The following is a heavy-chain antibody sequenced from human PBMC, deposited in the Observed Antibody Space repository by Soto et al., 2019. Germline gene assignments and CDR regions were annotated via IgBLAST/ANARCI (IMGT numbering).Heavy chain of an antibody. CDR3: ARDVEYYDFWRGYSWYYYYYGMDV. CDR2: ISYDGSNK. D-gene: IGHD3-3*01. V-gene: IGHV3-30-3*01. J-gene: IGHJ6*02. Sequence: QVQLVESGGGVVQPGRSLRLSCAASGFTFSSYAMHWVRQAPGKGLEWVAVISYDGSNKYYADSVKGRFTISRDNSKNTLYLQMNSLRAEDTAVYYCARDVEYYDFWRGYSWYYYYYGMDVWGQGTTVTVSS. CDR1: GFTFSSYA.